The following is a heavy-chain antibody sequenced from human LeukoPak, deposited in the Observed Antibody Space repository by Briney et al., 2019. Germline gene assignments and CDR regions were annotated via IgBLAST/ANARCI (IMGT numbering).Heavy chain of an antibody. D-gene: IGHD3-22*01. CDR1: GFTFSSYG. Sequence: GGSLRLSCAASGFTFSSYGMNWVRQAPGKGLEWVSGISGSGDNTYYADSVKGHFTISRDNSKNTLYLQMNSLRVEDTAVYFCAKAYDNRGDILRYSDYWGQGTLVTVSS. CDR3: AKAYDNRGDILRYSDY. V-gene: IGHV3-23*01. J-gene: IGHJ4*02. CDR2: ISGSGDNT.